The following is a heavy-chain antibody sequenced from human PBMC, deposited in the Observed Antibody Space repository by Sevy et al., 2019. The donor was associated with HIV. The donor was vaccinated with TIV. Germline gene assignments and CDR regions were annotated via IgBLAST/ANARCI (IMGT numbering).Heavy chain of an antibody. V-gene: IGHV3-48*02. CDR3: ARDGTRLQY. CDR1: GFMFSNFG. D-gene: IGHD2-21*02. J-gene: IGHJ4*02. CDR2: ISGSGDTT. Sequence: GGSLRLSCVVSGFMFSNFGMNWVRQVPGKGLEWVAYISGSGDTTKYAESVKGRFTVSRDNAQNALFLQMNSLRDDDTGVYFCARDGTRLQYWGQGTLVTVS.